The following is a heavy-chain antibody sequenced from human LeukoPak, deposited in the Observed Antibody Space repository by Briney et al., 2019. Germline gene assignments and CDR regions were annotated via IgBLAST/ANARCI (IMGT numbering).Heavy chain of an antibody. J-gene: IGHJ4*02. V-gene: IGHV3-30*03. Sequence: GRSLRLSCAASGFTFSSYGMNWVCQAPGKRLEWVAVISYDGSNKYYADSVKGRFTISRDNSKNTLFVQMSSLRAEDTAVYYCARGEYYSDTSSYFDYWGQGTLVTVSS. CDR3: ARGEYYSDTSSYFDY. CDR1: GFTFSSYG. D-gene: IGHD3-22*01. CDR2: ISYDGSNK.